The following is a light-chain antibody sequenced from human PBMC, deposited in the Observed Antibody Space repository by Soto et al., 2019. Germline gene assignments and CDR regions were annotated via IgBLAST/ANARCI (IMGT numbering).Light chain of an antibody. CDR3: SSYTSSSTLCV. J-gene: IGLJ1*01. Sequence: QSALTQPASVSGSPGQSITISCTGTSSDVGGYNYVSWYQQHPGKAPKLMIYEVSNRPSGVSNRFSGSKSGNTASLTISGLPAEDEADYYCSSYTSSSTLCVFGTGTKVTVL. V-gene: IGLV2-14*01. CDR2: EVS. CDR1: SSDVGGYNY.